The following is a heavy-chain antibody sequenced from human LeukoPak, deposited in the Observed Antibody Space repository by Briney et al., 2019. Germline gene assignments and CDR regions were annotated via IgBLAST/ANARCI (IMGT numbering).Heavy chain of an antibody. CDR2: IKQDGSEK. J-gene: IGHJ5*02. Sequence: GGSLRLSCAASGFTFSSYWMSWVRQAPGKGLEWVANIKQDGSEKYYVDSVKGRFTISRDNAKNSLYLQMNSLRAEDTAVYYCATGWNYYDSSGLLRFDPWGQGTLVTVSS. CDR1: GFTFSSYW. V-gene: IGHV3-7*01. D-gene: IGHD3-22*01. CDR3: ATGWNYYDSSGLLRFDP.